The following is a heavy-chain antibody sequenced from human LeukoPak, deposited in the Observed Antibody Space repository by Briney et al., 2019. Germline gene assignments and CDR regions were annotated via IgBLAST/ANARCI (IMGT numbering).Heavy chain of an antibody. V-gene: IGHV1-2*02. D-gene: IGHD3-9*01. J-gene: IGHJ6*03. Sequence: ASVKVSCKASGYTFTGYYMHWVRQAPGQGLEWMGWINPNSGGTNYAQKFQGRVTMTRDTSISTACMELSRLRSDDTAVDYCARGEEILTGYYYYYYMDVWGKGTTVTVSS. CDR2: INPNSGGT. CDR3: ARGEEILTGYYYYYYMDV. CDR1: GYTFTGYY.